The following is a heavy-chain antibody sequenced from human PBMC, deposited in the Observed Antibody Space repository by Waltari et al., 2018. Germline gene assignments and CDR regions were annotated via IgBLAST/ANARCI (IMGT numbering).Heavy chain of an antibody. J-gene: IGHJ5*02. V-gene: IGHV1-69*01. CDR2: IIPIFGTA. D-gene: IGHD1-26*01. CDR1: GGTFSSYA. Sequence: CKASGGTFSSYAISWVRQAPGQGLEWMGGIIPIFGTANYAQKFQGRVTITADESTSTAYMELSSLRSEDTAVYYCAREGGVGARGNWFDPWGQGTLVTVSS. CDR3: AREGGVGARGNWFDP.